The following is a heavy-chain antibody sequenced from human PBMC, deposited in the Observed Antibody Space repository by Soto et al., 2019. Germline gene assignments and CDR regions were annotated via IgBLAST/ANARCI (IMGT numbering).Heavy chain of an antibody. CDR1: GGSFSGYY. CDR3: ARGPYYDFWRGNYYYYYAIDV. CDR2: INDSGVT. V-gene: IGHV4-34*01. J-gene: IGHJ6*02. Sequence: SETLSLTCGVYGGSFSGYYWSWIRQPPGKGLEWIGEINDSGVTNYNPSLKSRITMSVDTSKNQFSLNLSYVTAADKAVYYCARGPYYDFWRGNYYYYYAIDVWGRGTTVTVSS. D-gene: IGHD3-3*01.